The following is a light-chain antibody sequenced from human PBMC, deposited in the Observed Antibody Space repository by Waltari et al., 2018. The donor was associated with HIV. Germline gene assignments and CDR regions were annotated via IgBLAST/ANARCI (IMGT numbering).Light chain of an antibody. Sequence: QSVLTQPPSASGTPGQRVTISWSGSTSNIGTNFVNWFQHLPGTAPKFLIYSNNQRSSGVPDRVSGSKPGTSASLAISGLQSEDEADYYCAACDDSLNGWVFGGGTKLTV. V-gene: IGLV1-44*01. CDR1: TSNIGTNF. CDR2: SNN. J-gene: IGLJ3*02. CDR3: AACDDSLNGWV.